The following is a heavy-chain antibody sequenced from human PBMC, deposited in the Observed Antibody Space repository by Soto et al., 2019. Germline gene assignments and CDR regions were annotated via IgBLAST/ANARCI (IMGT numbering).Heavy chain of an antibody. CDR1: GFTFGDYA. CDR2: IRSKAYGGTT. V-gene: IGHV3-49*03. Sequence: GGSLRLSCTASGFTFGDYAMSWFRQAPGKGLEWVGFIRSKAYGGTTEYAASVKGRFTISRDDSKSIAYLQMNRLKTEDTAVYYCTRDPYYYGSGSLYYYYMDVWGKGTTVTVSS. D-gene: IGHD3-10*01. CDR3: TRDPYYYGSGSLYYYYMDV. J-gene: IGHJ6*03.